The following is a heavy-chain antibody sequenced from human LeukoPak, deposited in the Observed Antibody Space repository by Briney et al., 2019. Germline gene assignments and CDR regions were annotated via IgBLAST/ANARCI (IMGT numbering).Heavy chain of an antibody. V-gene: IGHV3-53*01. CDR3: AREVYYYGMDV. CDR2: IYSGGST. J-gene: IGHJ6*02. Sequence: GGSLRLSCAASGFTVSSNYMSWVRQAPGKGLEWVSVIYSGGSTYYADSVKGRFTISRDNSNNTLHLQMNNLTAEDTAVYYCAREVYYYGMDVWGQGTTVTVSS. CDR1: GFTVSSNY.